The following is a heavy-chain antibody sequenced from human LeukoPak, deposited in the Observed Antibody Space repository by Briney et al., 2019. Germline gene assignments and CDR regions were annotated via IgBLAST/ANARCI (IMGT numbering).Heavy chain of an antibody. Sequence: GGSLRLSCAASGFTFSSYGMHWVRQAPGKGLEWVAFIRCDGSNKYYADSVKGRFTISRDNSKNTLYLQMNSLRAEDTAVYYRVRAGRGGSGRYADPPQYYYYYMDVWGEGTTVTVSS. CDR1: GFTFSSYG. CDR3: VRAGRGGSGRYADPPQYYYYYMDV. CDR2: IRCDGSNK. D-gene: IGHD3-10*01. V-gene: IGHV3-30*02. J-gene: IGHJ6*03.